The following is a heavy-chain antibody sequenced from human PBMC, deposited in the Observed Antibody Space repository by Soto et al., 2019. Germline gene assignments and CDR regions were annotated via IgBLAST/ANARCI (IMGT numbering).Heavy chain of an antibody. J-gene: IGHJ4*02. D-gene: IGHD4-17*01. Sequence: QVQLVESGGGVVQPGRSLRLSCAASGFTFSSYAMQWVRQAPGKGLEWVAVISYDGSNKYYADSVKGRFTISRDNSKNTLYLQMNSLRAEDTAVYYCARDMTTGYYFDYWGQGTLVTVSS. V-gene: IGHV3-30-3*01. CDR1: GFTFSSYA. CDR3: ARDMTTGYYFDY. CDR2: ISYDGSNK.